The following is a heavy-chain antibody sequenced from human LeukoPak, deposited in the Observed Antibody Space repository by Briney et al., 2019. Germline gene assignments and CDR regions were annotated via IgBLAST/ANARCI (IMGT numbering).Heavy chain of an antibody. J-gene: IGHJ4*02. CDR3: ARGLQFYDY. Sequence: SETLSLTCTVSGASISSYYWSWIRQPPGKRLEWIGYIYYSGSTNSSPSLKSRVTISLDTSKNQFSLRLSSVTAADTAVYYCARGLQFYDYWGQGTLVTVSS. V-gene: IGHV4-59*01. D-gene: IGHD2/OR15-2a*01. CDR1: GASISSYY. CDR2: IYYSGST.